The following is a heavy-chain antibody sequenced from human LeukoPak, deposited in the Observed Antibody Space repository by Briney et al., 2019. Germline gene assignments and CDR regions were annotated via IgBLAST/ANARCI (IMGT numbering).Heavy chain of an antibody. D-gene: IGHD3-16*01. J-gene: IGHJ4*02. V-gene: IGHV4-34*01. CDR3: ARGLAKGVDY. CDR1: GGSFSGYY. Sequence: SETLSLTCAVYGGSFSGYYWSWIRQPPGKGLEWSGEINHSGSTNYNQSLKSRVTISVDTSKNQFSLKLSSVTAADTAVYYCARGLAKGVDYWGQGTLVTVSS. CDR2: INHSGST.